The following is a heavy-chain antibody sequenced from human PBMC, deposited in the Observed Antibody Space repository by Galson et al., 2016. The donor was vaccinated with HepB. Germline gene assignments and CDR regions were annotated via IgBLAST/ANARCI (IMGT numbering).Heavy chain of an antibody. J-gene: IGHJ4*02. V-gene: IGHV4-59*01. CDR2: IYKSGST. CDR1: GGSISSYF. D-gene: IGHD2-21*02. Sequence: SETLSLTCNVSGGSISSYFWSWIRQSPGKGLEWIGYIYKSGSTNHSPSLKSRVTISVDTSKNQFSLKLRSVTAADTAFYYCARGVTGTPYFDSWGQGALVTVSS. CDR3: ARGVTGTPYFDS.